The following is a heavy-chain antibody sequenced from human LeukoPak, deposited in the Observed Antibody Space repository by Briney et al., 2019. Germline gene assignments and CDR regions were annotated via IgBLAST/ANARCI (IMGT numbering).Heavy chain of an antibody. J-gene: IGHJ6*02. V-gene: IGHV1-2*02. CDR3: ARDTSITYYYYGMDV. CDR2: INPNSGGT. D-gene: IGHD1-14*01. CDR1: GYTFTGYY. Sequence: ASVKVCCKASGYTFTGYYMHWVRQAPGQGLEWMGWINPNSGGTNYAQKFQGRVTMTRDTSISTAYMELSRLRSDDTAVYYCARDTSITYYYYGMDVWGQGTTVTVSS.